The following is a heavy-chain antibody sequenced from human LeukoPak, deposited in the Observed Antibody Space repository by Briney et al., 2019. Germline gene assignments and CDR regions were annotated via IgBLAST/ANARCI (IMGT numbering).Heavy chain of an antibody. Sequence: QTGGSLRLSCAASGFTFSSYSMSWVRQAPGKGLEWVSYISSSSGTIYYADSVRGRFTISRDNAKNSLYLQMNSLSDEDTAVYYCARADSGYDQRLDYWGQGTLVTVSS. CDR2: ISSSSGTI. CDR3: ARADSGYDQRLDY. J-gene: IGHJ4*02. D-gene: IGHD5-12*01. V-gene: IGHV3-48*02. CDR1: GFTFSSYS.